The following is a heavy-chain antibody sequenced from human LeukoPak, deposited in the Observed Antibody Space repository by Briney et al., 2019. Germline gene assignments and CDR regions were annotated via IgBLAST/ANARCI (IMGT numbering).Heavy chain of an antibody. V-gene: IGHV3-7*01. J-gene: IGHJ4*02. D-gene: IGHD3-22*01. Sequence: GGSLRLSCAASGFTFSSYWMSWVRQAPGKGLEWVANIKQDGSEKYYVDSVKGRFTISRDNVKNSLYLQMNSLRAEDTAVYYCARDRVHSYYYDSSGYSYFDYWGQGTLVTVSS. CDR2: IKQDGSEK. CDR3: ARDRVHSYYYDSSGYSYFDY. CDR1: GFTFSSYW.